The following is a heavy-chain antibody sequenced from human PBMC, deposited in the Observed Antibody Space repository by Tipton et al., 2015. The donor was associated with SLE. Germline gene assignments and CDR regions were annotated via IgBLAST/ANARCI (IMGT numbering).Heavy chain of an antibody. CDR1: GFTFSSHW. CDR2: ISPDGST. CDR3: ARPGEAYSWDAFDI. V-gene: IGHV3-74*01. D-gene: IGHD2-21*01. Sequence: SLRLSYAASGFTFSSHWMHWIRQAPGKGLVWVSRISPDGSTSYADSVKGRFSISRDNAKTTVHLQMNRLRAEDTAVYDCARPGEAYSWDAFDIWGQGTMVTVSS. J-gene: IGHJ3*02.